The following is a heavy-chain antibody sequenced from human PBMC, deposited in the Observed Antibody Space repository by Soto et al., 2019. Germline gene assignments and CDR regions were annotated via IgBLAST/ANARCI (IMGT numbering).Heavy chain of an antibody. CDR1: GGSISSYY. J-gene: IGHJ4*02. CDR3: ASLDRYYGSGSYYRDY. CDR2: IYYSGST. Sequence: SETLSLTCTVSGGSISSYYWSWIRQPPGKGLEWIGYIYYSGSTNYNPSLKSRATISVDTSKNQFSLKLSSVTAADTAVYYCASLDRYYGSGSYYRDYWGQGALVTVSS. D-gene: IGHD3-10*01. V-gene: IGHV4-59*01.